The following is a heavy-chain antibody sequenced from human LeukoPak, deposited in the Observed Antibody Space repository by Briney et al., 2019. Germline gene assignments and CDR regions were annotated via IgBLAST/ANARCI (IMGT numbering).Heavy chain of an antibody. Sequence: PSETLSLTCTVSGGSISSYYWSWIRQPPGKGLEWIGYIYYNGDTDYNPSLESRVTISVDTSKNQISLKLSSVTAADMAVYYCARNTGWRTPSDYWGQGTLVTVSS. J-gene: IGHJ4*02. CDR2: IYYNGDT. D-gene: IGHD6-19*01. CDR3: ARNTGWRTPSDY. CDR1: GGSISSYY. V-gene: IGHV4-59*01.